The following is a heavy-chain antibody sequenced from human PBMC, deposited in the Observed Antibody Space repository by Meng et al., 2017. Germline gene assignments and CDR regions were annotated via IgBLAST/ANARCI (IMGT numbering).Heavy chain of an antibody. V-gene: IGHV3-11*04. J-gene: IGHJ5*02. CDR1: GFTFRDYY. Sequence: HVDLFESGGGFVKSGGSLRLSCAASGFTFRDYYMTWIRQAPGKGLEWVSSISTTGSSIYYADSVKGRFSISRDNAENSLYLQINSLRVEDTAVYYCARDHGFLNWFDPWGQGTLVTVSS. CDR3: ARDHGFLNWFDP. CDR2: ISTTGSSI. D-gene: IGHD2/OR15-2a*01.